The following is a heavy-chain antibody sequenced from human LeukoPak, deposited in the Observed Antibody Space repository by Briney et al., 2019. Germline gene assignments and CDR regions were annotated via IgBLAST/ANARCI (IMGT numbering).Heavy chain of an antibody. V-gene: IGHV3-30*03. CDR3: ARNTAMVDYYYYGMDV. CDR1: GFTFSSYG. Sequence: SGRSLRLSCAASGFTFSSYGMHWVRQAPGKGLEWVAVISYDGSNKYYADSVKGRFTISRDNSKNTLYLQMNSLRAEDTAVYYCARNTAMVDYYYYGMDVWGKGTTVTVSS. D-gene: IGHD5-18*01. J-gene: IGHJ6*04. CDR2: ISYDGSNK.